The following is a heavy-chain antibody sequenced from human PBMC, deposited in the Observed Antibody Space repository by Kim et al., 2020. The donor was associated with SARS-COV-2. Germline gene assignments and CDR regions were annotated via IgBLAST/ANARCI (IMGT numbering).Heavy chain of an antibody. V-gene: IGHV4-39*01. CDR3: AGHLFGSGALGPFHY. Sequence: SETLSLTCTVSGGSISSSSYYWGWLRQPPGKGLEWIGSIYYSGSTYYNPSLKSRVTMSVDTTKNQFSLKLSSVTAADTAVYYCAGHLFGSGALGPFHYWGQGTLVTVSS. J-gene: IGHJ1*01. CDR2: IYYSGST. CDR1: GGSISSSSYY. D-gene: IGHD3-10*01.